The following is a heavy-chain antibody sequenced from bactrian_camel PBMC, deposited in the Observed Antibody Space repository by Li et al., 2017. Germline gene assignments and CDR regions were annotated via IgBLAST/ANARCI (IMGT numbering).Heavy chain of an antibody. J-gene: IGHJ4*01. CDR3: AADPQGRCGSVVLSNTKYYM. D-gene: IGHD1*01. V-gene: IGHV3S1*01. CDR1: RSLYSGAC. CDR2: IGTGDGST. Sequence: HVQLVESGGGSVQAGGSLRLSCVASRSLYSGACVGWLRQAPGKEREGVAAIGTGDGSTYYTDSVKGRFTVSRDNAKNALYLQMNSLLPEDTAMYYCAADPQGRCGSVVLSNTKYYMWGQGTQVTVS.